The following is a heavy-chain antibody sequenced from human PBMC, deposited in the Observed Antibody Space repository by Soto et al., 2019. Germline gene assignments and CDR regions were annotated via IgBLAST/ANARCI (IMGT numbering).Heavy chain of an antibody. D-gene: IGHD6-19*01. Sequence: GGSLRLSCAASGFTFSSYGMHWVRQAPGKGLEWVAVISYDGSNKYYADSVKGRFTISRDNSKNTLYLQMNSLRAEDTAVYYCAKLLVLAVAGTNSDYWGQGTLVTVSS. CDR1: GFTFSSYG. CDR2: ISYDGSNK. V-gene: IGHV3-30*18. CDR3: AKLLVLAVAGTNSDY. J-gene: IGHJ4*02.